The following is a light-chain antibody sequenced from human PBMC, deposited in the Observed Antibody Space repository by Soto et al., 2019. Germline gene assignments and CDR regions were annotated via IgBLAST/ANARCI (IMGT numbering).Light chain of an antibody. V-gene: IGKV3-11*01. J-gene: IGKJ1*01. CDR1: QSVGTF. Sequence: PEERATLSCRASQSVGTFFAWYQQKPGQAPRLLIYDASNRATDIPARFSGSGSGTDFTLTISSLEPEDFALYYCQQCYNWPQWTFGQGTKVDIK. CDR3: QQCYNWPQWT. CDR2: DAS.